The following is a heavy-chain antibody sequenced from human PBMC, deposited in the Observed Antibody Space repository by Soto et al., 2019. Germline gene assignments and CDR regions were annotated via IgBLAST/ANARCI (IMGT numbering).Heavy chain of an antibody. V-gene: IGHV3-48*01. Sequence: GGSLRLSCAASGFTFSSYSMNWVRQAPGKGLEWVSYISSSSSTINYADSVKGRFTISRDNAKDSLYLQMNSLRAEDTSVYYCARDGTYDSSGYYFYWGQGALVTVSS. CDR2: ISSSSSTI. J-gene: IGHJ4*02. CDR1: GFTFSSYS. D-gene: IGHD3-22*01. CDR3: ARDGTYDSSGYYFY.